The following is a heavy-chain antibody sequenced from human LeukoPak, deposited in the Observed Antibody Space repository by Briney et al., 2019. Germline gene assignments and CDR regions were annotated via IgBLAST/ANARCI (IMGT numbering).Heavy chain of an antibody. J-gene: IGHJ4*02. CDR2: ISGSGGST. D-gene: IGHD3-22*01. CDR3: AKADSSGYIFDY. Sequence: GGSLRLSCAATGFTFSSYAMSWVRQAPGKGLEWVSAISGSGGSTYYADSVKGRFTISRDNSKNTLYLQMNSLRAEDTAVYYCAKADSSGYIFDYWGQGTLVTVSS. CDR1: GFTFSSYA. V-gene: IGHV3-23*01.